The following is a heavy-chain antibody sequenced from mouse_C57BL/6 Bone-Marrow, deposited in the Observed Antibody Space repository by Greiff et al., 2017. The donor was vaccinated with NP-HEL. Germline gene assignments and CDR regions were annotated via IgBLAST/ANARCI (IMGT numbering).Heavy chain of an antibody. D-gene: IGHD1-1*01. CDR1: GYAFSSYW. V-gene: IGHV1-80*01. J-gene: IGHJ4*01. CDR3: ARGDYGSSRFGYAMDY. CDR2: IYPGDGDT. Sequence: QVQLQQSGAELVKPGASVTISCKASGYAFSSYWMNWVKARPGKGLEWIGQIYPGDGDTMSNGKFKGKATLTADKSSSTAYMQVSSLTAEDSAVYFCARGDYGSSRFGYAMDYWGQGTSVTVSS.